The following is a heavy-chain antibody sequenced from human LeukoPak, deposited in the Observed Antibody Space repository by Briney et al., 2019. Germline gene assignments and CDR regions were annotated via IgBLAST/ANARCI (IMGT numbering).Heavy chain of an antibody. CDR2: ISYDGSLK. J-gene: IGHJ4*02. D-gene: IGHD5-18*01. Sequence: GGSLRLSCVGSGFTFSNYGIHWVRRAPSKGLEWVTAISYDGSLKYYADSVRGRFTISRDNSKNTLYLQMNSLRTDDTAVYYCARVSLERQLWLPFDYWGQGTLVTVSS. CDR1: GFTFSNYG. V-gene: IGHV3-30*03. CDR3: ARVSLERQLWLPFDY.